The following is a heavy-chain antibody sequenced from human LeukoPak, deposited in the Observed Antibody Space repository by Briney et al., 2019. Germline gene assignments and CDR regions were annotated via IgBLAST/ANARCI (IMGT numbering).Heavy chain of an antibody. J-gene: IGHJ4*02. CDR1: GYTFTSYY. Sequence: GASVKVSCKASGYTFTSYYMHWVRQAPGQGLEWMGIINPSGGSTSYAQKFQGRVTMTRDTSTSTVYMELSSLRSEDTAVYYCARDRPHSSGWYRGVDYWGQGTLVTVSS. V-gene: IGHV1-46*01. CDR3: ARDRPHSSGWYRGVDY. D-gene: IGHD6-19*01. CDR2: INPSGGST.